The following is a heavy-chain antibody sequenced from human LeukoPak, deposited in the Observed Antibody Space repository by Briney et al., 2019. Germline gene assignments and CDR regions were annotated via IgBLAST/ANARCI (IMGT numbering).Heavy chain of an antibody. D-gene: IGHD3-9*01. Sequence: SETLSLTCAVYGGSFSGYYWSWIRQPPGKGLEWNGEINHSGSTNYNPSLKSRVTISVDTSKNQCSLKLSSVTAADTAVYYCAREGSILTGYYRFDPWGQGTLVTVSS. V-gene: IGHV4-34*01. CDR3: AREGSILTGYYRFDP. J-gene: IGHJ5*02. CDR2: INHSGST. CDR1: GGSFSGYY.